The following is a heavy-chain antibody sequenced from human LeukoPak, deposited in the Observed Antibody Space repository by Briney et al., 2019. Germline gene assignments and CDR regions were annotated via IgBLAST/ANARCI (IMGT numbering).Heavy chain of an antibody. CDR3: ARGPMVRGVIITSPFDY. Sequence: PSETLSLTCAVYGGSFSGYYWSWIRQPPGKGLEWIGEINHSGSTNYNPSPKSRVTISVDTSKNQFSLKLSSVTAADTAVYYCARGPMVRGVIITSPFDYWGQGTLVTVSS. J-gene: IGHJ4*02. CDR2: INHSGST. D-gene: IGHD3-10*01. CDR1: GGSFSGYY. V-gene: IGHV4-34*01.